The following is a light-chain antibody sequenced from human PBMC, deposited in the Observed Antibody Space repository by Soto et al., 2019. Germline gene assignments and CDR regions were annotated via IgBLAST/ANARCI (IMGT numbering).Light chain of an antibody. Sequence: QSVLTQPPSASGTPGQRVTISCSGRSSNIGSDTVNWYQQLPGTAPKLLIHRSNQRPSGVPGRFSGSKSDTSASLAISGLQSEDEADYYCASWDASLNGWVFGGGTKLTVL. V-gene: IGLV1-44*01. CDR1: SSNIGSDT. J-gene: IGLJ3*02. CDR2: RSN. CDR3: ASWDASLNGWV.